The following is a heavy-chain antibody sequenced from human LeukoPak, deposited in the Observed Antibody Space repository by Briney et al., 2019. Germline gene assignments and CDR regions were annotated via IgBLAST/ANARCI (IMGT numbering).Heavy chain of an antibody. Sequence: SETLSLTCAVYGGSFSGYYWSWIRQPPGQGLEWNGKINHSGSTNYNPSLKSRVTISVDTSKNQFSLKRSSVTAADTAVYYCARGRRFLERYDYWGQGTLVTVSS. CDR1: GGSFSGYY. D-gene: IGHD3-3*01. CDR3: ARGRRFLERYDY. J-gene: IGHJ4*02. V-gene: IGHV4-34*01. CDR2: INHSGST.